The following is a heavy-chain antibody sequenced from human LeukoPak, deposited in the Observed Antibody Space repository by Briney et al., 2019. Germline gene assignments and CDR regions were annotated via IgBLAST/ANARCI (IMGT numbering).Heavy chain of an antibody. Sequence: GGSLRLSCAASGVTVGNNYMIWVRQAPGKGLEWVSHIYSGGATNYADSVKGRFTISRDSSKNTLFLQMNSLRVEDTAIYYCARDPLAVAAGTYAWGQGTLVTVSS. CDR3: ARDPLAVAAGTYA. D-gene: IGHD2-2*01. CDR2: IYSGGAT. J-gene: IGHJ5*02. CDR1: GVTVGNNY. V-gene: IGHV3-66*01.